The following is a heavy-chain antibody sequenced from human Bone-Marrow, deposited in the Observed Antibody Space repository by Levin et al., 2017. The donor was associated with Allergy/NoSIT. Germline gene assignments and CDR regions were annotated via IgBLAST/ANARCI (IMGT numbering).Heavy chain of an antibody. Sequence: GGSLRLSCAASGFIFSNYAMNWVRQAPGKGLEWVSQISGSGGNTHYADSVKGRFTFSRDNSKNTLYLQMNSLRAEDTAVYYCAGYDTSAYHSPFDYWGQGTLVTGSS. V-gene: IGHV3-23*01. J-gene: IGHJ4*02. CDR1: GFIFSNYA. CDR3: AGYDTSAYHSPFDY. CDR2: ISGSGGNT. D-gene: IGHD3-22*01.